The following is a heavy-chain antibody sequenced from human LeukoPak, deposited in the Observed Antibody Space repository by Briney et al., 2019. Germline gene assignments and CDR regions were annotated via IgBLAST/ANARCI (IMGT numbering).Heavy chain of an antibody. D-gene: IGHD3-9*01. CDR2: INSDGSST. Sequence: GGSLRLSCAASGFTFSSYWMHWVRQAPGKGLVWVSRINSDGSSTSYADSVKGRFTISRDNAKNTLYLQMNSLRAEDTAVYYCARGSGGNYDILPGYDDYWGQGTLVTVSS. V-gene: IGHV3-74*01. J-gene: IGHJ4*02. CDR3: ARGSGGNYDILPGYDDY. CDR1: GFTFSSYW.